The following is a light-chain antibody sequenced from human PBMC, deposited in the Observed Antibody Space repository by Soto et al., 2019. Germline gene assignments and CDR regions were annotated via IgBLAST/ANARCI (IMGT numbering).Light chain of an antibody. Sequence: QSVLTQPPSGSGPPGQRVTISCSGTSSNSGSNTVNWYQQLPGTAPKLLIYTNDQRPSGVPDRFSGSRSGTSASLAISGLQFEDEADYHCSSWDDNLDAVVFGAGTKVTVL. J-gene: IGLJ1*01. CDR2: TND. CDR1: SSNSGSNT. CDR3: SSWDDNLDAVV. V-gene: IGLV1-44*01.